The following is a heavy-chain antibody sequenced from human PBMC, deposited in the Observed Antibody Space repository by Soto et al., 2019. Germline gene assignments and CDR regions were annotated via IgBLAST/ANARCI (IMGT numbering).Heavy chain of an antibody. J-gene: IGHJ6*03. CDR3: AQRGPSANFNDYMDV. CDR2: ISESGADT. D-gene: IGHD1-7*01. CDR1: GFTFRMYS. Sequence: EVQVLESGGGLVQPGGSLRLSCAASGFTFRMYSMSWVRQAPGKGLEWVSAISESGADTYNADSVKGRFTVSRDNSKNTLYLPRNSLRVEDTDIYDCAQRGPSANFNDYMDVWGKGTTVTVSS. V-gene: IGHV3-23*01.